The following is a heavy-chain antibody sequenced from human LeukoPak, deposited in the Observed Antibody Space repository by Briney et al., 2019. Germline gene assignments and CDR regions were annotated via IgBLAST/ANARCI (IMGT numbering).Heavy chain of an antibody. V-gene: IGHV3-23*01. J-gene: IGHJ4*02. D-gene: IGHD6-19*01. CDR2: ISGSGDDT. CDR3: AKERGGWSPERFDS. Sequence: PGGSLRLSCAASRFTFSSYAMSWVRQAPGKGLEWVGGISGSGDDTFYADSVKGRVTISRDNSKNTLYVEMSSLRAEDTAVYFCAKERGGWSPERFDSWGQGTLVTVSS. CDR1: RFTFSSYA.